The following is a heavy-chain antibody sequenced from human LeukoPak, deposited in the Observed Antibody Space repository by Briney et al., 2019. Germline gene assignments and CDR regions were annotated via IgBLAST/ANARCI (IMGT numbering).Heavy chain of an antibody. J-gene: IGHJ4*02. D-gene: IGHD2/OR15-2a*01. V-gene: IGHV3-11*04. CDR2: ISNSGGTI. Sequence: GGSLRLSCAASGLSFSDHYMSWIRQAPGKGLEWVSYISNSGGTIYYADSVKGRFTISRDNAQNTLYLQMNSLRAEDTAVYYCARGTALQDYWGQGTLVTVSS. CDR3: ARGTALQDY. CDR1: GLSFSDHY.